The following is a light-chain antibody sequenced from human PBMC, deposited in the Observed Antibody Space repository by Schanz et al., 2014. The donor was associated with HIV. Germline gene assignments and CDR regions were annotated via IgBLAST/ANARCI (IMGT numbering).Light chain of an antibody. CDR3: GTWDSSLSAGV. CDR1: TSNIGNNY. Sequence: QSVLTQPPSVSAAPRQKVTISCSGSTSNIGNNYVSWYQQFPGTAPKLLIYDNNRRASGIPDRFSGSKSGTSASLDITGLQTGDEADYYCGTWDSSLSAGVFGGGTKLTVL. J-gene: IGLJ3*02. CDR2: DNN. V-gene: IGLV1-51*01.